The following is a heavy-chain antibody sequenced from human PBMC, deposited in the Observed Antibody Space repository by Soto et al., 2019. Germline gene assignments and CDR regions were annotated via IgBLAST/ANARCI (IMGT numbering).Heavy chain of an antibody. Sequence: ASVKVSCKASGYTFTSYDINWVRQATGQGLEWMGWMNPNSGNTGYAQKFQGRVTMTRNTSISTAYMDLSSLRSEDTAVYYCARGPRGVGYCISTSCYYFDYWGQGTLVTVSS. CDR3: ARGPRGVGYCISTSCYYFDY. CDR1: GYTFTSYD. CDR2: MNPNSGNT. J-gene: IGHJ4*02. V-gene: IGHV1-8*01. D-gene: IGHD2-2*01.